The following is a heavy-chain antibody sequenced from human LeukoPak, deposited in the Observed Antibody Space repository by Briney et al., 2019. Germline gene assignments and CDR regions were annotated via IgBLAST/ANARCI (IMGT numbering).Heavy chain of an antibody. CDR1: GFTFSSFA. CDR3: ASNGIVATAIDY. V-gene: IGHV3-33*08. D-gene: IGHD5-12*01. Sequence: PGGSLRLSCAASGFTFSSFAMHWVRQAPGKGLEWVAVIWYDGSNQNYADSVKGRFTISRDNSKNTLYLQMNSLRAEDTAVYFCASNGIVATAIDYWGQGTLVTVSS. J-gene: IGHJ4*02. CDR2: IWYDGSNQ.